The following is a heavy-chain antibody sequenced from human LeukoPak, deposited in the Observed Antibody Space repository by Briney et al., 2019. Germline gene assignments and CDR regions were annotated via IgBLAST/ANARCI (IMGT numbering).Heavy chain of an antibody. J-gene: IGHJ4*02. V-gene: IGHV4-59*07. CDR1: VGSMSTYY. CDR2: IYYSGST. Sequence: PSDTLSLTCTVSVGSMSTYYWSWIRQSPGKGLEWIGYIYYSGSTSYNPSLKSRLTISIDTSKTQFYLKLSSVTAADTAVYYCARVVYSGSWGYFDYWGQGILVTVPS. D-gene: IGHD3-10*01. CDR3: ARVVYSGSWGYFDY.